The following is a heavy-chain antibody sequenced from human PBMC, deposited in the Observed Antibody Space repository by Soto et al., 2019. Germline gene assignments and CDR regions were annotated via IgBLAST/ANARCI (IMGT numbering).Heavy chain of an antibody. CDR3: ARELPPAPGSFREDALDI. Sequence: QVQLVQSGAELKKPGSSVKVSCQASGGTFSNYAISWVRQAPGQGLEWMGKIIPIFGTTNYAQNFRGRVTNTAEEYKPTAYMELSSLRSDDTALYYCARELPPAPGSFREDALDIWGQGTMITVSS. J-gene: IGHJ3*02. CDR1: GGTFSNYA. CDR2: IIPIFGTT. V-gene: IGHV1-69*15. D-gene: IGHD6-13*01.